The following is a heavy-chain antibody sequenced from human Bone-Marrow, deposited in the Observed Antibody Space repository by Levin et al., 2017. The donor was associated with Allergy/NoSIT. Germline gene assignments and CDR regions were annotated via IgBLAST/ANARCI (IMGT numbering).Heavy chain of an antibody. Sequence: GGSLRLSCATSGFIFTNHVMNWVRQAPGKGLEWVSSITVSGDVTYYADSVKGRFTISRDNSKNTLYVQMNSLRVEDTAVYYCARRGPNGGFFDYWGQGALVTVSS. V-gene: IGHV3-23*01. D-gene: IGHD2-8*01. CDR1: GFIFTNHV. J-gene: IGHJ4*02. CDR2: ITVSGDVT. CDR3: ARRGPNGGFFDY.